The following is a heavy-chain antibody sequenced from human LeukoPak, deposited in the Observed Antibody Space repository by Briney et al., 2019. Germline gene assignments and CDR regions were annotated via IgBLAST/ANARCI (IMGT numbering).Heavy chain of an antibody. CDR1: GFTFSXYG. CDR2: ISYDGSNK. CDR3: AKGGCDSISCHLDY. D-gene: IGHD2-2*01. V-gene: IGHV3-30*18. Sequence: GGSXRLSCAASGFTFSXYGMHWGRXXPGKXLEXVAVISYDGSNKYYADSVKGRFTISRDNSKNTLYLQMNSLRAEDTAVYYCAKGGCDSISCHLDYWGQGTLVTVSS. J-gene: IGHJ4*02.